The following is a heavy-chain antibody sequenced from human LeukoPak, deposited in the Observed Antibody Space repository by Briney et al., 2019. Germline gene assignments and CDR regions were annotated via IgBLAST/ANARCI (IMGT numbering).Heavy chain of an antibody. CDR2: IYYSGST. D-gene: IGHD2/OR15-2a*01. CDR1: GGSISSGDYY. Sequence: PSQTLSPTCTVSGGSISSGDYYWSWIRQPPGKGLEWIGYIYYSGSTYYNPSLKSRVTISVDTSKNQFSLKLSSVTAADTAVYYCAREGTTDDAFDTWGQGTMVTVSS. J-gene: IGHJ3*02. CDR3: AREGTTDDAFDT. V-gene: IGHV4-30-4*08.